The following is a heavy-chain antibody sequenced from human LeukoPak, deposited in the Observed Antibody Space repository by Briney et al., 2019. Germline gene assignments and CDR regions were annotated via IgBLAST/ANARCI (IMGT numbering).Heavy chain of an antibody. V-gene: IGHV1-69*05. J-gene: IGHJ4*02. CDR1: GGTFSSEA. D-gene: IGHD6-13*01. Sequence: SVKVSCKASGGTFSSEAFIWVRQAPGQGLEWMGGIIPIFGRADYAQRFQDIVSITTDESTSTVYMELSSLRSDDTAVYYCARANAAAVSNFDYWGQGTLVTVSS. CDR3: ARANAAAVSNFDY. CDR2: IIPIFGRA.